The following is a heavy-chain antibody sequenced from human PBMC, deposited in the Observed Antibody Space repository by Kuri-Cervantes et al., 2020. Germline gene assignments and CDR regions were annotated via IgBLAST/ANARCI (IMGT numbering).Heavy chain of an antibody. D-gene: IGHD1-14*01. V-gene: IGHV4-59*12. CDR2: IYYSGST. CDR3: ARGRSKDY. CDR1: GGSISSYY. J-gene: IGHJ4*02. Sequence: SETLSLTCTVSGGSISSYYWSWIRQPPGKGLEWIGSIYYSGSTYYNPSLKSRVTISVDTSKNQFSLKLSSVTAADTAVYYCARGRSKDYWGQGTLVTVSS.